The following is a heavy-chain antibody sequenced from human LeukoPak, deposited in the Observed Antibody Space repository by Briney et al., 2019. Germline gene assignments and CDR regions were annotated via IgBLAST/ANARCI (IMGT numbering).Heavy chain of an antibody. CDR3: ARGPVRYDILTGYFVYFDY. Sequence: SETLSLTCTVSGGSISSYYWSWIRQPPGKGLEWIGYIYYIGSTNYNPSLKSRVTISVDTSKNQFSLKLSSVTAADTAVYYCARGPVRYDILTGYFVYFDYWGQGTLVTVSS. CDR2: IYYIGST. CDR1: GGSISSYY. D-gene: IGHD3-9*01. J-gene: IGHJ4*02. V-gene: IGHV4-59*01.